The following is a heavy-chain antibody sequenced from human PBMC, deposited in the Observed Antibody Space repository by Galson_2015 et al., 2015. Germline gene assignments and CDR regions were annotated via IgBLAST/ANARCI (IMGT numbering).Heavy chain of an antibody. V-gene: IGHV1-69*06. D-gene: IGHD3-9*01. CDR2: IIPIFGTA. CDR1: GGTFSSYA. Sequence: SVKVSCKASGGTFSSYAISWVRQAPGQGLEWMGGIIPIFGTANYAQKFQGRVTITADKSTSTAYMELSSLRSEDTAVYYCARSDILTGYYVSWFDPWGQGTLVTVSS. CDR3: ARSDILTGYYVSWFDP. J-gene: IGHJ5*02.